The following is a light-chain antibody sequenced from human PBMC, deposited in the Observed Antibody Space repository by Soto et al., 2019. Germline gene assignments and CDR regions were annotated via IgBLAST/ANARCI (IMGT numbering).Light chain of an antibody. CDR3: QQVNGYPL. CDR2: AAS. Sequence: DIQLTQSPSFLSASVGDRVTITCRTSQGISSYFAWYQQKPGKAPKLLIYAASTLQSGVPSRFSGSGSGTEVTITVSSLQPEDYATYFGQQVNGYPLFGPRTKVDIK. V-gene: IGKV1-9*01. J-gene: IGKJ3*01. CDR1: QGISSY.